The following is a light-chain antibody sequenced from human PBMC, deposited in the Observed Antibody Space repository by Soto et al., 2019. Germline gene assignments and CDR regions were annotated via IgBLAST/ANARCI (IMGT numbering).Light chain of an antibody. CDR3: QQYYSFWT. J-gene: IGKJ1*01. CDR1: QSISSW. CDR2: DAS. V-gene: IGKV1-5*01. Sequence: IQMTQSPSTLSASVGDRVTITCRASQSISSWLAWYQQKPGKAPKLLIYDASTLESGVPSRFSGSGSGTEFTLTINNLQPEDVGHYYCQQYYSFWTFGQGTKVDIK.